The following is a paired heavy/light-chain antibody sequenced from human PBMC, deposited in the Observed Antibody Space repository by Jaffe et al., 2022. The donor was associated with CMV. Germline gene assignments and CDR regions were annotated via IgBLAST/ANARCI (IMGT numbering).Heavy chain of an antibody. V-gene: IGHV4-61*01. CDR1: TASVYSRHYF. CDR3: ARAPMPYVPGSTGYHFDY. D-gene: IGHD2-2*01. CDR2: MRFTGTT. Sequence: QVQLQESGPGLLRPSETLSLTCTVSTASVYSRHYFWSWIRQPPGKGLDWIASMRFTGTTKYSPSLEGRVTISLDRSNQFSLTLESVTAADTAVYYCARAPMPYVPGSTGYHFDYWGQGVLVTVSS. J-gene: IGHJ4*02.
Light chain of an antibody. CDR3: QQFGDSSPWT. CDR2: GTS. V-gene: IGKV3-20*01. J-gene: IGKJ1*01. CDR1: QPVYNAY. Sequence: EIVLTQSPGTLSLSPGERATLSCRASQPVYNAYLAWYQQKPGQAPRLLISGTSNRANDIPDRFSGSGSGTDFILTITRVEPEDFAVYYCQQFGDSSPWTFGQGTKVELK.